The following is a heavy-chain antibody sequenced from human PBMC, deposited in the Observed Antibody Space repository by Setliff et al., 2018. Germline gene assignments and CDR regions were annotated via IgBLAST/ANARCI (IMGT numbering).Heavy chain of an antibody. V-gene: IGHV5-51*01. CDR2: IYPGDSDT. CDR1: GNSFTNYW. D-gene: IGHD2-15*01. Sequence: GESLKISCKGSGNSFTNYWIGWVRQMPGKGLEWMGIIYPGDSDTRYSPSFEGQVTISGDKSTSTAYLQWSSLKASDTAMYYCARVEEYCSGGTCYSFDYWGQGTLVTVSS. J-gene: IGHJ4*02. CDR3: ARVEEYCSGGTCYSFDY.